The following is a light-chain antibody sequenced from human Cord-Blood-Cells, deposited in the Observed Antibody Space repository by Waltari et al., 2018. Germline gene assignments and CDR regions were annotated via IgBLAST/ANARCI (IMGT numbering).Light chain of an antibody. CDR3: CSYAGSSTWV. CDR1: STAVGSYNL. Sequence: QSALTQPAPVSGSPGQLITIPCTATSTAVGSYNLVSWYQQHPGKAPKLMIYEGSKRPSGVSNRFSGSKSGNTASLTISGLQAEDEADYYCCSYAGSSTWVFGGGTKLTVL. V-gene: IGLV2-23*01. J-gene: IGLJ3*02. CDR2: EGS.